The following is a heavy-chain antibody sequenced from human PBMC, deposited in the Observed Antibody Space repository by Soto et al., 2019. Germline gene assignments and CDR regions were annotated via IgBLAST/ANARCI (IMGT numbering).Heavy chain of an antibody. D-gene: IGHD3-10*01. V-gene: IGHV1-8*01. CDR1: GYTFTSDE. Sequence: GGSVKVSCKASGYTFTSDEINWVRQATGQGLEWMGWMNPNSGNTGYAQKFQGRVTMTRNTSISTAYMELSSLRSEDTAVYYCARSGSGSYSAFDIWGQGTMVTVSS. CDR3: ARSGSGSYSAFDI. CDR2: MNPNSGNT. J-gene: IGHJ3*02.